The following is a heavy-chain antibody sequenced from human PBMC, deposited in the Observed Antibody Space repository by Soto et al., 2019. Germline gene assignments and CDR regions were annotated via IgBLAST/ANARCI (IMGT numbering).Heavy chain of an antibody. J-gene: IGHJ4*02. D-gene: IGHD3-3*01. V-gene: IGHV1-69*01. CDR3: ARGRTIFGVVNFDY. CDR1: GGTFSNSP. Sequence: QVQLVQSGAEVKRPGSSVKVSCKASGGTFSNSPIAWVRVAPGQGLEWMGGVIPIFSIVKYAQKFQGRVTFTADDSTSTAYMELSSLTSEDTAVYYCARGRTIFGVVNFDYWGQGTLVTVSS. CDR2: VIPIFSIV.